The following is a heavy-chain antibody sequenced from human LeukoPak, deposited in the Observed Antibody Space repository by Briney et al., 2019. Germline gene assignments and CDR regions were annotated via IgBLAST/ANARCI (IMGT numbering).Heavy chain of an antibody. J-gene: IGHJ4*02. CDR2: IYYSGST. V-gene: IGHV4-39*07. CDR1: GGSISSSSYY. CDR3: ARQGGDS. Sequence: PSETLSLTCTVSGGSISSSSYYWGWIRQPPGKGLEWIGSIYYSGSTYYNPSLKSRVTISVDTSKNQFSLKLSSVTAADTAVYYCARQGGDSWGQGTLVTVSS. D-gene: IGHD1-26*01.